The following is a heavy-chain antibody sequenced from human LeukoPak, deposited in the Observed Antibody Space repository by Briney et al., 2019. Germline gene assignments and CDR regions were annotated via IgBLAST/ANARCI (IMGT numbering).Heavy chain of an antibody. V-gene: IGHV3-53*01. CDR3: ARVKVGMGIAAAGFDY. CDR2: IYSGGST. Sequence: PGGSLRLSCTVSGFTVSSDSMSWVRQAPGKGLEWVSFIYSGGSTHYSDSVKGRFTISRDNSKNTLYLQMNSLRAEDTAVYYCARVKVGMGIAAAGFDYWGQGTLVTVSS. J-gene: IGHJ4*02. D-gene: IGHD6-13*01. CDR1: GFTVSSDS.